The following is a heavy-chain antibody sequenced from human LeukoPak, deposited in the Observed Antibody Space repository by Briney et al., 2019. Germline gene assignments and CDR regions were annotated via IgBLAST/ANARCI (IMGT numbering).Heavy chain of an antibody. CDR1: GFTFSSYA. V-gene: IGHV3-23*01. Sequence: PGGSLRLSCAASGFTFSSYAMSWVRQAPGKGLEWVSAISGSGGSTYYADSVKGRFTISRDNSKNTLYLQMNSLRAEDTAVYYCAKWSGDGYEYYYCYGMDVWGQGTTVTVSS. CDR3: AKWSGDGYEYYYCYGMDV. CDR2: ISGSGGST. D-gene: IGHD5-24*01. J-gene: IGHJ6*02.